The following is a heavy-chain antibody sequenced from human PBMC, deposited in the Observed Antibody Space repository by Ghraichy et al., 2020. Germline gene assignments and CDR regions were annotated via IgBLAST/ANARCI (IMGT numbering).Heavy chain of an antibody. J-gene: IGHJ4*02. Sequence: ASVTVSCKASGYTFTNYYIHWVRQAPGQGLEWMGIIQSSDGSTTYAQKLQGRVTMTRDTSTSTVYMELSSLRSEDTAVYYCARRVCSGTSCFFNYWGQGTLVTVSS. CDR1: GYTFTNYY. D-gene: IGHD2-15*01. CDR3: ARRVCSGTSCFFNY. V-gene: IGHV1-46*03. CDR2: IQSSDGST.